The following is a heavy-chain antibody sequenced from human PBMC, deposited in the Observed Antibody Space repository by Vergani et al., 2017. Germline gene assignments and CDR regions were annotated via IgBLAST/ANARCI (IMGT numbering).Heavy chain of an antibody. CDR2: IYYSGST. CDR3: ARALAPSHLDY. J-gene: IGHJ4*02. CDR1: GGSISSYY. Sequence: QVQLQESGPGLVKPSETLSLTCTVSGGSISSYYWSWIRQPPGKRLEWIGYIYYSGSTNSNPSLKSRVTISVDTSKNQCSLKLSSVTAADTAVYYCARALAPSHLDYWGQGTLVTVSS. V-gene: IGHV4-59*01.